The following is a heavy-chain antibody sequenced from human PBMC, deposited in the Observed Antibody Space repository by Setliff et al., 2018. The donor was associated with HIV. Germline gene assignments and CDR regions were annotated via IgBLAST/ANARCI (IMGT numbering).Heavy chain of an antibody. CDR2: IRYDGDNK. Sequence: PAESLKISCAVSGFTFSGYGMYWVRQAPGKGLEWVAFIRYDGDNKYYADSVKGRFTITSDNAKNSVYLQMQSTIVEDAAVYYCAAVPWGHSSLIIDHWGQGTPVTVSS. V-gene: IGHV3-30*02. CDR1: GFTFSGYG. CDR3: AAVPWGHSSLIIDH. J-gene: IGHJ4*02. D-gene: IGHD3-16*01.